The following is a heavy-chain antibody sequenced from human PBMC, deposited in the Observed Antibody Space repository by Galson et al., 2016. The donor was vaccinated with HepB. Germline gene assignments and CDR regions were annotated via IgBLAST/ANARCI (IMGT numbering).Heavy chain of an antibody. J-gene: IGHJ3*02. CDR3: ARGFGTSGYTDAFDI. Sequence: SLRLSCAASGFTFRNYWMSWVRQAPGKGLEWVANIKQDGGEQIYVDSVKGRFTISRDNVKSSLYLQMNSLRAEDTAVYYCARGFGTSGYTDAFDIWGQGTMVTVSS. CDR2: IKQDGGEQ. CDR1: GFTFRNYW. V-gene: IGHV3-7*04. D-gene: IGHD5-12*01.